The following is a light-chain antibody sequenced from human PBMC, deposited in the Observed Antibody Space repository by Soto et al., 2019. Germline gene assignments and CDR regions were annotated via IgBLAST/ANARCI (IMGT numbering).Light chain of an antibody. CDR1: QGISNF. V-gene: IGKV1-27*01. CDR2: AAS. CDR3: QKYSGVIT. J-gene: IGKJ5*01. Sequence: DIQMTQSPSSLSASVGDRVTITCRASQGISNFLAWYQQKPGKVPKLLISAASTLQSGVPSRFSGSGSGTDFTLTITSLQPEDVATYYCQKYSGVITFGQGTRLEIK.